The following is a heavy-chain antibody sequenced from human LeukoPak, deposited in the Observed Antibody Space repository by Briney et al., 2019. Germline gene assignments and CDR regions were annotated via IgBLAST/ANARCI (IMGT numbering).Heavy chain of an antibody. V-gene: IGHV4-38-2*01. D-gene: IGHD3-10*01. Sequence: SETLSLTCAVSGYSISSGYYWGWIRQPPGKGLEWIGSIYHSGSTYYNPSLKSRVTISVDTSKNQFSLKLSSVTAADTAVYYCARDFMVWGQGTLVTVSS. CDR2: IYHSGST. CDR3: ARDFMV. J-gene: IGHJ4*02. CDR1: GYSISSGYY.